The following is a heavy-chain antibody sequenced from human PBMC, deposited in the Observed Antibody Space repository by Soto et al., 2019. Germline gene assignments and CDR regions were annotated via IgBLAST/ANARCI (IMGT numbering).Heavy chain of an antibody. V-gene: IGHV3-23*01. D-gene: IGHD6-19*01. Sequence: AGGSLRLSCAASGFTFSSYAMSWVRQAPGKGLEWVSAISGSGGSTYYADSVKGRFTISRDNSKNTLYLQMNSLRAEDTAVYYCAKGAVASPDYYYYGMDVWGQGTTVTVSS. CDR2: ISGSGGST. CDR1: GFTFSSYA. CDR3: AKGAVASPDYYYYGMDV. J-gene: IGHJ6*02.